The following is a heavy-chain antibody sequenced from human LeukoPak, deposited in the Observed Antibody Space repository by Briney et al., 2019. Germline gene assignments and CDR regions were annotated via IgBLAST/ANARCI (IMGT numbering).Heavy chain of an antibody. V-gene: IGHV4-31*03. CDR2: IFNTGDT. CDR3: ARGGDYDDLTCWSLSSFDI. J-gene: IGHJ3*02. Sequence: PSETLSLTCSVSGDSISRGGFYWNWIRQTPESGLEYIGYIFNTGDTYYNPSLKSRLTLSVDTSKNHFSLKLASVTAADTAVYYCARGGDYDDLTCWSLSSFDIWGQGTMVTVSS. CDR1: GDSISRGGFY. D-gene: IGHD3-9*01.